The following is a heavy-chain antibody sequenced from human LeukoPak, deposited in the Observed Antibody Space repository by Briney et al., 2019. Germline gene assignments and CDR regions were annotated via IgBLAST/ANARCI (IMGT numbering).Heavy chain of an antibody. Sequence: NPSETLSLTCTVSGGSISSSSYYWGWIRQPPGKGLEWIGSIYYSGSPYYNPSLKSRVTISVDTSKNQFSLKLSSVTAADTAVYYCAKHSLCLTYYDFWSGYYSPCYMDVWGKGTTVTVSS. D-gene: IGHD3-3*01. CDR1: GGSISSSSYY. CDR2: IYYSGSP. V-gene: IGHV4-39*01. J-gene: IGHJ6*03. CDR3: AKHSLCLTYYDFWSGYYSPCYMDV.